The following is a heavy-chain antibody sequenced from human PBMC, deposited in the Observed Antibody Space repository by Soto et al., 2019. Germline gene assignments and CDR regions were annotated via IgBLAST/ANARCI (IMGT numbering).Heavy chain of an antibody. J-gene: IGHJ6*02. CDR3: ARNYGGSYKKYYYYYGMDV. CDR2: INAGNGNT. CDR1: GYTFTSYA. Sequence: GASVKVSCKASGYTFTSYAMHWVRQAPGQRLEWMGWINAGNGNTKYSQKFQGRVTITRDTSASTAYMELSSLRSEDTAVYYCARNYGGSYKKYYYYYGMDVWGQGPRVTFPS. V-gene: IGHV1-3*01. D-gene: IGHD3-16*01.